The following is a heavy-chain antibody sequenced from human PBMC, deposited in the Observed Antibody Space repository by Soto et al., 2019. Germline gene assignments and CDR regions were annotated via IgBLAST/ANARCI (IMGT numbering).Heavy chain of an antibody. CDR3: ASNSGYDHFDF. CDR1: GGSIRSHY. Sequence: SETLSLTCTVSGGSIRSHYWSWVRQPPGKGLEWIGYIYHSGATNYNPSLKSRVTISVDTSKNQFSLKLSSVTAADTAVYYCASNSGYDHFDFWGQGTLVTVSS. CDR2: IYHSGAT. J-gene: IGHJ4*02. V-gene: IGHV4-59*11. D-gene: IGHD5-12*01.